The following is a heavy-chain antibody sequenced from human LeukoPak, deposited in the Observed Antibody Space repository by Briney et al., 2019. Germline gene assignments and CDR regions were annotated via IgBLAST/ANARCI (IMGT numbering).Heavy chain of an antibody. CDR3: ARRPRYYDSSGYHG. D-gene: IGHD3-22*01. V-gene: IGHV4-39*01. Sequence: SETLSLTCTVSGGSISSSSYYWGWIRQPPGKGLEWIGSIYYSGSTYYNPSLKSRVTISVDTSKNQFSLKLSSVTAADTAVYYCARRPRYYDSSGYHGWGQGTLVTVSS. CDR2: IYYSGST. CDR1: GGSISSSSYY. J-gene: IGHJ4*02.